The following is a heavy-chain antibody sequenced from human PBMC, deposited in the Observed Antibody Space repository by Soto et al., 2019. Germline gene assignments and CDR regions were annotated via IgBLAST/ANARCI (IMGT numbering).Heavy chain of an antibody. CDR2: ISYDGSNK. CDR3: ARGAHWGIAVAGKSGNTYYYYGMDV. D-gene: IGHD6-19*01. V-gene: IGHV3-30-3*01. J-gene: IGHJ6*02. Sequence: GSSLRLSCAASGFAFSSYAMHCVPSAPGEALEWVAVISYDGSNKYYADSVKGRFTISRDNSKNTLYLQMNSLRAEDTAVYYCARGAHWGIAVAGKSGNTYYYYGMDVWGQGT. CDR1: GFAFSSYA.